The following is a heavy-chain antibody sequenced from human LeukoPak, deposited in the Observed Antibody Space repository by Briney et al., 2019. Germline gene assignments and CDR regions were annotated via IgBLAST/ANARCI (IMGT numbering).Heavy chain of an antibody. J-gene: IGHJ4*02. V-gene: IGHV4-34*01. Sequence: SETLSLTCAVYGGSFSGYYWSWIRQPPGNGLEWIGEINHSGSTNYNPSLKSRVTISVDTSKNQFSLKLSSVTAADTAVYYCARGGGTMVRGVMFDYWGQGTLVTVSS. D-gene: IGHD3-10*01. CDR3: ARGGGTMVRGVMFDY. CDR1: GGSFSGYY. CDR2: INHSGST.